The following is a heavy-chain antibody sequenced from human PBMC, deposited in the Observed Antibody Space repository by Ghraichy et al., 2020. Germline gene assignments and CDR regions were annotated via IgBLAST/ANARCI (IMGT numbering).Heavy chain of an antibody. V-gene: IGHV5-51*01. J-gene: IGHJ6*02. Sequence: GESLNISCKGSGYSFTSYWIGWVRQMPGKGLEWMGIIYPGDSDTRYSPSFQGQVTISADKSISTAYLQWSSLKASDTAMYYCARTSEMATIFYGMDVWGQGTTVTVSS. D-gene: IGHD5-24*01. CDR2: IYPGDSDT. CDR3: ARTSEMATIFYGMDV. CDR1: GYSFTSYW.